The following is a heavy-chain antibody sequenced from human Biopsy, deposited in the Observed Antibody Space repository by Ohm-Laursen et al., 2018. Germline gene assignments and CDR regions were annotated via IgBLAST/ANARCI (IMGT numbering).Heavy chain of an antibody. Sequence: ATVKISCKVSGYTLTELSMHWARQAPGKGLEWMGCFAPENGKTVYAQNFQARVSMTEDTSTDTAYMELRSLRSEDTAVYYCAADINVWNVNYWGQGTQVTVSS. CDR1: GYTLTELS. CDR3: AADINVWNVNY. D-gene: IGHD1-1*01. V-gene: IGHV1-24*01. CDR2: FAPENGKT. J-gene: IGHJ4*02.